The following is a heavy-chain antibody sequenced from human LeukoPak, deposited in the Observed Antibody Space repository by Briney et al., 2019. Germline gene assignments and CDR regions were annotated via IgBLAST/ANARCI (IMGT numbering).Heavy chain of an antibody. CDR1: GFTFSNYA. J-gene: IGHJ3*02. D-gene: IGHD2-8*01. Sequence: GGSLRLSCAASGFTFSNYAMTWVRQAPGKGLEWVSTIGGGPVYYADSVKGRFTISRDDSKNTLFLQMNSLRAEDTAIYYCAKDSFSHNGVFDALDIWGQGTMVTVSS. V-gene: IGHV3-23*01. CDR2: IGGGPV. CDR3: AKDSFSHNGVFDALDI.